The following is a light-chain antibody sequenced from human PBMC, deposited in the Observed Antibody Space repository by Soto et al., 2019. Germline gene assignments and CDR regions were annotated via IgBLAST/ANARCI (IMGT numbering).Light chain of an antibody. V-gene: IGKV3D-15*01. J-gene: IGKJ2*01. CDR2: GAS. CDR3: QHYNNWPHT. Sequence: EIVLTQSPGTLSLSPGERATLSCRASQSVASRNLAWYQQKSGQAPRLLIYGASSRAIHTPDRFSGSGSGTDFTLTISSLQSEDFAIYYCQHYNNWPHTFGQGTKVDIK. CDR1: QSVASRN.